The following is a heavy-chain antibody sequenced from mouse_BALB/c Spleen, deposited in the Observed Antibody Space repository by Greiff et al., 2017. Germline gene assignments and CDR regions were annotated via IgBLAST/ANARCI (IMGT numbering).Heavy chain of an antibody. D-gene: IGHD1-2*01. CDR1: GFTFNTYA. CDR3: VRHFHYYGYDAMDY. Sequence: EVQVVESGGGLVQPKGSLKLSCAASGFTFNTYAMNWVRQAPGKGLEWVARIRSKSNNYATYYADSVKDRFTISRDDSQSMLYLQMNNLKTEDTAMYYCVRHFHYYGYDAMDYWGQGTSVTVSS. CDR2: IRSKSNNYAT. J-gene: IGHJ4*01. V-gene: IGHV10-1*02.